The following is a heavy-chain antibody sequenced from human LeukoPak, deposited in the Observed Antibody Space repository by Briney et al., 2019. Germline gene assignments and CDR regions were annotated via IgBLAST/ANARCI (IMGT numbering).Heavy chain of an antibody. Sequence: ASVKVSCKASGGTFSSYAISWVRQAPGQGLEWMGGIIPIFGTANYAQKFQGRVTITADESTSTAYMELSSLRSEDTAVYYCARDIWSIAAAGRGGLDPWGQGTLVTVSS. CDR1: GGTFSSYA. CDR2: IIPIFGTA. V-gene: IGHV1-69*13. CDR3: ARDIWSIAAAGRGGLDP. D-gene: IGHD6-13*01. J-gene: IGHJ5*02.